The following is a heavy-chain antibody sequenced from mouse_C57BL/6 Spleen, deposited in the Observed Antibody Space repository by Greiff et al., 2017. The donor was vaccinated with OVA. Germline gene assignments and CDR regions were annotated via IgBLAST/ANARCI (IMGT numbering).Heavy chain of an antibody. CDR1: GYTFTSYW. CDR2: IDPSDSYT. V-gene: IGHV1-69*01. J-gene: IGHJ2*01. Sequence: QVQLQQPGAELVMPGASVKLSCKASGYTFTSYWMHWVKQRPGQGLEWIGEIDPSDSYTTYNQKFKGKSTLTVDKSSSTAYMQLSSLTSEDYAVYYCARRGENYFDYWGQGTTLTVSS. CDR3: ARRGENYFDY.